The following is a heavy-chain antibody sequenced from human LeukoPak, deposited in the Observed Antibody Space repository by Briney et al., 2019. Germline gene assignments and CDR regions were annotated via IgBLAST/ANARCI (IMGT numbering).Heavy chain of an antibody. J-gene: IGHJ4*02. D-gene: IGHD2-15*01. CDR1: VYTYTSYG. V-gene: IGHV1-18*04. CDR2: ISAYNGNT. CDR3: ARNLLGSYSPDY. Sequence: ASVKVSCKASVYTYTSYGISWVRQAPGQGLEWMGWISAYNGNTNYAQKLQGRVTMTTDTSTSTAYMELRSLRSDDTAVYYCARNLLGSYSPDYWGQGTLVTVSS.